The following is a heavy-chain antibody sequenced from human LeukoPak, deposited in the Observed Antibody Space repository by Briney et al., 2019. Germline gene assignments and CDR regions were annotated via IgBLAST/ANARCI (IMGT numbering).Heavy chain of an antibody. CDR2: IYHSGST. CDR3: ARDGDI. CDR1: GGSISSGGYS. J-gene: IGHJ3*02. Sequence: SETLSLTCAVSGGSISSGGYSWSWIRQPPGKGLEWIGYIYHSGSTYYNPSLKSRVTISVDRSKNQFSLKLSSETAADTAVYYCARDGDIWGQGTMVTVSS. V-gene: IGHV4-30-2*01.